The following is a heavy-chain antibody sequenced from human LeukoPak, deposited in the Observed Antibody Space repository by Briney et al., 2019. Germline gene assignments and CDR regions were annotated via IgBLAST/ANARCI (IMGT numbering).Heavy chain of an antibody. D-gene: IGHD6-13*01. Sequence: PGGSLRLSCAASGFTFSSYGMHRVRQAPGKGLEWVAFIRYDGSNKYYADSVKGRFTISRDNSKNTLYLQMNSLRAEDTAVYYCASVDIAAAGIDYWGQGTLVTVSS. CDR1: GFTFSSYG. V-gene: IGHV3-30*02. CDR2: IRYDGSNK. CDR3: ASVDIAAAGIDY. J-gene: IGHJ4*02.